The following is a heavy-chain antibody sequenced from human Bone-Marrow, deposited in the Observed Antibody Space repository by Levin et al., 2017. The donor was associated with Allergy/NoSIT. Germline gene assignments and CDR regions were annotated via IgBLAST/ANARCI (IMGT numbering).Heavy chain of an antibody. D-gene: IGHD1-1*01. J-gene: IGHJ4*02. Sequence: ASVKVSCKASGHTFSNSVIHWVRQAPGQRLEWMGYIYAATGSVSYSQKFRGRLTITRDTSASTSYMEMASLTFEDTALYFCAVEKALKTYYFDYWGLGTLVTVSS. CDR2: IYAATGSV. CDR3: AVEKALKTYYFDY. V-gene: IGHV1-3*01. CDR1: GHTFSNSV.